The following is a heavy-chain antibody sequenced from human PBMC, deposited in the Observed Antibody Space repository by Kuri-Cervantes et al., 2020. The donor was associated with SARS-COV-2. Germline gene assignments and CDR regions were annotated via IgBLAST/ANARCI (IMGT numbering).Heavy chain of an antibody. CDR2: IKQDGSEK. CDR1: GFTFSSYW. J-gene: IGHJ4*02. D-gene: IGHD1-1*01. Sequence: ETLSLTCAASGFTFSSYWMSWVRQAPGKGLEWVANIKQDGSEKYYVDSVKGRFTISRDNAKNSLYLQMNSLRAEDTAVYYCVRDGDHWNFDYWGQGTLVTGSS. V-gene: IGHV3-7*01. CDR3: VRDGDHWNFDY.